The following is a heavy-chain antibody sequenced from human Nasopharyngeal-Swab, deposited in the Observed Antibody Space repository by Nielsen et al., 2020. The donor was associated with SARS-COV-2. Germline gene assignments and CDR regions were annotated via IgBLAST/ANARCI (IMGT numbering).Heavy chain of an antibody. J-gene: IGHJ4*02. Sequence: GGSLRLSCVASGFTFTDYPMSWVRQAPGKGLEWVANIKKDGSEKYYADAVKGRFTISRDNAKNSLYLQMNSLRAEDTAVYYCARLDSSSWKFGYWGQGTLVTVSS. D-gene: IGHD6-13*01. V-gene: IGHV3-7*04. CDR2: IKKDGSEK. CDR3: ARLDSSSWKFGY. CDR1: GFTFTDYP.